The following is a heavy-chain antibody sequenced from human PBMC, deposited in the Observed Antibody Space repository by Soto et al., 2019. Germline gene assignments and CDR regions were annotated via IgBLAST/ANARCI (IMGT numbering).Heavy chain of an antibody. Sequence: EVHLVESGGGLVRPGGSLRLSCAASGFRFSAYWIHWVRQVPGKGLAWVSHISNDDNSATYADSVKGRFTISRDDAKNTVYLQMNSLRADDTAVYDCVRDSARTFDYWGRGTLVTVSS. D-gene: IGHD3-10*01. J-gene: IGHJ4*01. CDR1: GFRFSAYW. CDR3: VRDSARTFDY. CDR2: ISNDDNSA. V-gene: IGHV3-74*01.